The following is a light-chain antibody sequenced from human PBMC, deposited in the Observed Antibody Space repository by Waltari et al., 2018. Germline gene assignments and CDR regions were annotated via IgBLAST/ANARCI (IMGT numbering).Light chain of an antibody. V-gene: IGKV1-5*03. CDR1: QSISTW. CDR3: QQYYNFPLT. J-gene: IGKJ4*01. Sequence: DIQLTQSPSNLSVSVGDRLTITCRASQSISTWLAWYQQKPGEAPKLLIYRASSLESGVPSRFSGSGSGTDFTLTISSLQPDDLATYYCQQYYNFPLTFGGGTKVEIK. CDR2: RAS.